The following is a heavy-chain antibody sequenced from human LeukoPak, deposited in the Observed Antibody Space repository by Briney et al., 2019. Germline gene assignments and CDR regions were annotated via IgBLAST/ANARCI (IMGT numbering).Heavy chain of an antibody. Sequence: PGGSLRLSCAASGFTFSSYSMNWVRQAPGKGQEWVSYISSSSSTIYYADSVKGRFTISRHNAKNSLYLQMNSLRDEDTAVYYCAREDSSSSDPFDYWGQGTLVAVSS. CDR1: GFTFSSYS. V-gene: IGHV3-48*02. D-gene: IGHD6-6*01. J-gene: IGHJ4*02. CDR3: AREDSSSSDPFDY. CDR2: ISSSSSTI.